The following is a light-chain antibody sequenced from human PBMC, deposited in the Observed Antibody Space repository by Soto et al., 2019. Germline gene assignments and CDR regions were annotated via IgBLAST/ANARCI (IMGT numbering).Light chain of an antibody. J-gene: IGLJ1*01. CDR2: EVS. V-gene: IGLV2-14*01. Sequence: QSALTQPASVSGSPGQSITISCTGTSSDVGGYNYVSWYQQHPGKAPKLMIYEVSNRPSGVPNRFSGSKSGNTASLTISGLQAEDEADYYCSSYTSSSTLYYVFGTGTKLTVL. CDR1: SSDVGGYNY. CDR3: SSYTSSSTLYYV.